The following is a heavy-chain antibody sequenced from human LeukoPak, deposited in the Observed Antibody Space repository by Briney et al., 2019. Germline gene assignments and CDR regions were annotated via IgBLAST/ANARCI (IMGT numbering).Heavy chain of an antibody. CDR1: GFTFSNYE. J-gene: IGHJ4*02. V-gene: IGHV3-48*03. CDR3: ARDLGTLTGYFFDY. CDR2: ISSSGSTI. Sequence: QPGGSLRLSCAASGFTFSNYEMNWVRQAPGKGLEWVSYISSSGSTIYYADSVKGRFTISRDNAKNSLYLQMNSLRAEDTAVYYCARDLGTLTGYFFDYWGQGTLVTVSS. D-gene: IGHD3-9*01.